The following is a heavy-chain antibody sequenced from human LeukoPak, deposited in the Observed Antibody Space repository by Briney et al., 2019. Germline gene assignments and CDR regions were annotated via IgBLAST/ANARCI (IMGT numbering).Heavy chain of an antibody. Sequence: GGSLRLSCVASGFSLSDYYMSWIRQAPGKGLEWVSYIGSTIYYADSVKGRFTISRDNATNSLYLQMNSLRAEDTAVYYCARDRGIVGTTGYYYMDVWGKGTTVTVSS. D-gene: IGHD1-26*01. CDR1: GFSLSDYY. CDR3: ARDRGIVGTTGYYYMDV. J-gene: IGHJ6*03. CDR2: IGSTI. V-gene: IGHV3-11*04.